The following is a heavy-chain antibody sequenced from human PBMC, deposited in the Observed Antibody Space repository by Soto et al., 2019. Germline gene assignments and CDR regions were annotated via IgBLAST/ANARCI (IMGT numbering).Heavy chain of an antibody. CDR3: TRDTHFISQGPNFDY. V-gene: IGHV3-30*04. D-gene: IGHD3-10*01. J-gene: IGHJ4*02. CDR2: ISYDGSKK. Sequence: PXESLRLSCAASRFTFSSYAMHWVRQAPGKGLEWVAVISYDGSKKYYTDSVKGQFTISRDNSKNTLFLQMNSLRPEDTAVYYCTRDTHFISQGPNFDYWGQGTLVTVSS. CDR1: RFTFSSYA.